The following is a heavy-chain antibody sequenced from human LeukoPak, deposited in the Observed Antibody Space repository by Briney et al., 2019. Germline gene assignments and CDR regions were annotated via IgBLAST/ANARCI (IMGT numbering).Heavy chain of an antibody. J-gene: IGHJ4*02. CDR3: AGGGTASAPLDY. Sequence: SGRSLRLSCAASGFTFSDYAMHWVRQAPGKGLEWVAAISFDGTDKYYADSVKGRFTLSRDNSKNTLYLQMNSLGPEDTAIYYCAGGGTASAPLDYWGQGTLVTVSS. CDR2: ISFDGTDK. V-gene: IGHV3-30*03. CDR1: GFTFSDYA. D-gene: IGHD2-8*02.